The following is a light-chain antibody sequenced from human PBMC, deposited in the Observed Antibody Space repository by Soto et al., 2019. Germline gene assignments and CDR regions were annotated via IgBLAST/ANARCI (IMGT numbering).Light chain of an antibody. CDR1: ENISRH. Sequence: DIQMTQSPSSLSGSVGDRVTITCRASENISRHLNWYQQKPGKAPKLLIYAASCLQNGVPSRFRGGGSGTDFTLTISNLQPEDFATYYCQQTYTTLSITFGQGTRLESK. CDR3: QQTYTTLSIT. V-gene: IGKV1-39*01. CDR2: AAS. J-gene: IGKJ5*01.